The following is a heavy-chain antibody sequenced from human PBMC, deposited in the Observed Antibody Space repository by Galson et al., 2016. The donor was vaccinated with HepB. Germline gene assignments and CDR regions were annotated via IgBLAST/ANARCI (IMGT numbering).Heavy chain of an antibody. CDR2: ISYDGTNK. CDR3: AKCKGTAGTILRHEDYYYFGMDG. CDR1: GFTFSSYG. V-gene: IGHV3-30*19. J-gene: IGHJ6*02. Sequence: SLRLSCAASGFTFSSYGMHWVRQAPGKGLDWVAVISYDGTNKYHADSVKGRFTISRDNSKNTLYLQMNSLRAEDTAVYYCAKCKGTAGTILRHEDYYYFGMDGWGQGTTVTVSS. D-gene: IGHD1-1*01.